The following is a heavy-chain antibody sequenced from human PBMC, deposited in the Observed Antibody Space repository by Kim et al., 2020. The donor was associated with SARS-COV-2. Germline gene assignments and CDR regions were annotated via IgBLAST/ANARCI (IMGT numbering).Heavy chain of an antibody. Sequence: GGSLRISCAASGFTFSGSAMHWVRQASGKGLEWVGRIRSKANSYATAYAASVKGRFTISRDDSKNTAYLQMNSLKTEDTAVYYCTSYYYGSGSYYKPLDYWGQGTLVTVSS. CDR3: TSYYYGSGSYYKPLDY. J-gene: IGHJ4*02. CDR1: GFTFSGSA. D-gene: IGHD3-10*01. CDR2: IRSKANSYAT. V-gene: IGHV3-73*01.